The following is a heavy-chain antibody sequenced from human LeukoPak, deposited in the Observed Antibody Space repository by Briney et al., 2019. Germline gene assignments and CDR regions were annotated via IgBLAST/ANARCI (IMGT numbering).Heavy chain of an antibody. V-gene: IGHV4-39*01. CDR1: GGSISSSSYY. Sequence: NPSETLSLTCTVSGGSISSSSYYWGWIRQPPGKGLEWIGSIYYSGSTYYNPSLKSRVTISVDTSKNQFSLKLSSVTAADTAVYYCATHRKGITMVRGVINWFDPWGQGTLVTVSS. CDR2: IYYSGST. D-gene: IGHD3-10*01. CDR3: ATHRKGITMVRGVINWFDP. J-gene: IGHJ5*02.